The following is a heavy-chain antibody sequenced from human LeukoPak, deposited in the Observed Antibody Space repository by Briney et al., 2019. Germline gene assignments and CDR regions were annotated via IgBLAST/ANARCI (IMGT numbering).Heavy chain of an antibody. Sequence: SETLSLTCTVSGGSISSYYWSWIRQPPGKGLEWIGYIYYSGSTNYNPSLKSRVTISVDTSKNQFSLKLSSVTAADTALYYCAKLSSSWYWGSFDYWGQGTLVTVSS. V-gene: IGHV4-59*01. CDR1: GGSISSYY. CDR2: IYYSGST. J-gene: IGHJ4*02. D-gene: IGHD6-13*01. CDR3: AKLSSSWYWGSFDY.